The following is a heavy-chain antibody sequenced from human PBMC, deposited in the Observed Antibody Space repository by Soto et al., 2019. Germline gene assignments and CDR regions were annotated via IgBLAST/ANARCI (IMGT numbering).Heavy chain of an antibody. V-gene: IGHV3-33*01. CDR2: IWYDESNK. CDR3: ARYVGHYYYYMDV. D-gene: IGHD2-15*01. J-gene: IGHJ6*03. Sequence: GGSLRLSCAASGFTFSDYGMHWVRQAPGKGLEWVAVIWYDESNKYYVDSVKGRFTISRDNSKNTLYLQMNSLRAEDTAVYYCARYVGHYYYYMDVWGKGTTVTVSS. CDR1: GFTFSDYG.